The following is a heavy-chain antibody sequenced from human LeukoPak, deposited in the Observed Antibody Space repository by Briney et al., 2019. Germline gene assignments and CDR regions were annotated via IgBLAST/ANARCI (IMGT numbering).Heavy chain of an antibody. CDR2: LIPILGIA. J-gene: IGHJ5*02. CDR3: ARQYCSSTSCYDPRIDP. CDR1: GGTFSSYA. D-gene: IGHD2-2*01. Sequence: SVKVSCKASGGTFSSYAIRWVRPAPGQGLEWMGRLIPILGIANSAQKLQGRVTITADKSTSTAYMELSSLRSEDTAVYFCARQYCSSTSCYDPRIDPWGQGTLVTVSS. V-gene: IGHV1-69*04.